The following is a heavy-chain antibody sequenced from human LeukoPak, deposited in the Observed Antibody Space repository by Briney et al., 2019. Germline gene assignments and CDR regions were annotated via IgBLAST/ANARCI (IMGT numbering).Heavy chain of an antibody. CDR2: IASSGSDI. J-gene: IGHJ4*02. Sequence: GGSLRLSCAASGFTFSASAMHWVRQAPGRGLEWVSFIASSGSDIDYADSVKGRFTISRDNANNTLFLQMNSLRVEDTAVYYCARLIIYDGRDYWGQGTLVTVSS. CDR1: GFTFSASA. D-gene: IGHD3-3*01. CDR3: ARLIIYDGRDY. V-gene: IGHV3-21*01.